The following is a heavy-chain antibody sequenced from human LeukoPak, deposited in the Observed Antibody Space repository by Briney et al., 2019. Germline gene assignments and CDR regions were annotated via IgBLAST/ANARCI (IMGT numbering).Heavy chain of an antibody. D-gene: IGHD3-10*01. CDR1: GGSISSYY. CDR3: ARGRYYGSGSYLDY. J-gene: IGHJ4*02. CDR2: IYYSGST. Sequence: SETLSLTCTVSGGSISSYYWSWIRQPPGKGLEWIGYIYYSGSTNYNPSLKSRVTISVDTSKNQFSLKLSSVTAADTAVYFCARGRYYGSGSYLDYWGQGTLVTVSS. V-gene: IGHV4-59*08.